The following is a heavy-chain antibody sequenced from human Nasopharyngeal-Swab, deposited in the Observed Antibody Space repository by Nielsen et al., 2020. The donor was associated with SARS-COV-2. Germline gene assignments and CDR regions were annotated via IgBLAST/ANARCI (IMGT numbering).Heavy chain of an antibody. D-gene: IGHD1-26*01. CDR1: GGSISSSYW. V-gene: IGHV4-4*02. CDR3: ARRIVGASGSMDV. J-gene: IGHJ6*02. CDR2: IYHSGST. Sequence: SNTLSLTFPVSGGSISSSYWSTWVRQPPGKGLEWIGEIYHSGSTTYNPSLKSRVTISVDKSKNQFSLKLSSVTAADTAVYYCARRIVGASGSMDVWGQGTTVTVSS.